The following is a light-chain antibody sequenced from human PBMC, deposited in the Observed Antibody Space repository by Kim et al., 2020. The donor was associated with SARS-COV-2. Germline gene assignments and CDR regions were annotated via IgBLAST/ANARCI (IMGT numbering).Light chain of an antibody. J-gene: IGKJ2*01. CDR1: QTLTARF. CDR3: QHHGISPPYT. Sequence: SPGESATLCGRGSQTLTARFVAWYQLKSGQPPRRLIYGGSLRSTDIPDRFSGSGSGTDFTLTIARLEPEDSAVYYCQHHGISPPYTVGPGTKLEI. CDR2: GGS. V-gene: IGKV3-20*01.